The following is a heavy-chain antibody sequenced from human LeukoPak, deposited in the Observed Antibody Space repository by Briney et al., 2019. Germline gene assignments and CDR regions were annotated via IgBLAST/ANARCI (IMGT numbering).Heavy chain of an antibody. J-gene: IGHJ4*02. Sequence: ASVKVSCKASGYTFTGYYMHWVRQAPGQGLEWMGWISAYNGNTNYAQKLQGRVTMTTDTSTSTAYMELRSLRSDDTAVYYCARESYYDFWSGYYTPYFDYWGQGTLVTVSS. V-gene: IGHV1-18*04. D-gene: IGHD3-3*01. CDR3: ARESYYDFWSGYYTPYFDY. CDR1: GYTFTGYY. CDR2: ISAYNGNT.